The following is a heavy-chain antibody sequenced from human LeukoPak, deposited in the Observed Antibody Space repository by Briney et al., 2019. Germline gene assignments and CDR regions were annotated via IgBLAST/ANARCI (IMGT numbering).Heavy chain of an antibody. V-gene: IGHV3-30*02. CDR1: GFTFSSYE. Sequence: PGGSLRLSCAASGFTFSSYEMNWVRQARAKGLEWVAFIRYDGSNKYYADSVKGRSTISRDNSKNTLYLQMNNLRAEDTAVYYCAKDDFRSHIVATGRGLLSYWGQGTLVTVSS. CDR2: IRYDGSNK. D-gene: IGHD5-12*01. CDR3: AKDDFRSHIVATGRGLLSY. J-gene: IGHJ4*02.